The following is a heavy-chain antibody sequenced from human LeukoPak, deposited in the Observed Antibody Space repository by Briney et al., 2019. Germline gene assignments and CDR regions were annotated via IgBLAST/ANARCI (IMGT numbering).Heavy chain of an antibody. Sequence: GGSLRLSCAASGFTFSTYWMSWVRQAPGKGLEWVAIIKQDGSEKYYVDSVKGRFTNSRDNAKNLLFLQMNSLRAEDTAVYFCGRERFTYDSSGGTDWGQGTLVTVSS. J-gene: IGHJ4*02. D-gene: IGHD3-22*01. CDR2: IKQDGSEK. CDR1: GFTFSTYW. V-gene: IGHV3-7*03. CDR3: GRERFTYDSSGGTD.